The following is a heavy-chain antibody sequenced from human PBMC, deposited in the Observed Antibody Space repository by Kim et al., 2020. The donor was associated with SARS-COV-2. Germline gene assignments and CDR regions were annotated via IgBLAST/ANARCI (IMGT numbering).Heavy chain of an antibody. CDR3: ARDRDYYDSSGHDAFDI. CDR2: IYHSGST. CDR1: GYSISSGYY. D-gene: IGHD3-22*01. Sequence: SETLSLTCTVSGYSISSGYYWGWIRQPPGKGLEWIGSIYHSGSTYYNPSLKSRVTISVDTSKNQFSLKLSSVTAADTAVYYCARDRDYYDSSGHDAFDIWCQGTMVTVSS. V-gene: IGHV4-38-2*02. J-gene: IGHJ3*02.